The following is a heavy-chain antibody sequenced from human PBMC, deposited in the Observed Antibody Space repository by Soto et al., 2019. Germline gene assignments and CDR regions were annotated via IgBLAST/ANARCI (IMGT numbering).Heavy chain of an antibody. D-gene: IGHD6-13*01. CDR2: IGGSDGST. CDR3: AKGILVKPPGTRAFDI. J-gene: IGHJ3*02. Sequence: EVQLLESGGGLVQPGGSLRLSCAASVFTFSSHAMSWVRQAPGKGLEWVSTIGGSDGSTYYADSVKGRFTISRDNSNNALYLQMNSLSAGDTAVYYCAKGILVKPPGTRAFDIWGQGTMVIVSS. V-gene: IGHV3-23*01. CDR1: VFTFSSHA.